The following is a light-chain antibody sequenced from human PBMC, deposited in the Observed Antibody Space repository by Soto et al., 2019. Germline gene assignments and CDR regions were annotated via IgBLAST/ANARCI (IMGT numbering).Light chain of an antibody. CDR1: QSVSSSY. V-gene: IGKV3-20*01. CDR2: GAS. Sequence: EIVLTQSPGTVSWSPWERGTLSCRASQSVSSSYLAWYQQKPGQAPRLLIYGASSRATGIPDRFSGSGSGTDFTLTISRLEPEDFAVYYCQQYGSSPLTFGQGTKVDIK. J-gene: IGKJ1*01. CDR3: QQYGSSPLT.